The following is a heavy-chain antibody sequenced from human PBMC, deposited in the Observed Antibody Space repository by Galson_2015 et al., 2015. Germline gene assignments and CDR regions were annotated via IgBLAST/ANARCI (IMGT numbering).Heavy chain of an antibody. CDR3: AKDRAGIVGATGFDY. CDR2: INGSGGRT. V-gene: IGHV3-23*01. CDR1: GFTFSSYA. J-gene: IGHJ4*02. Sequence: LRLSCAASGFTFSSYAMSWVRQAPGKGLEWVSTINGSGGRTYYADSVKGRFTISRDNSKNTLYLQMNSLRTEGTAIYYCAKDRAGIVGATGFDYWGQGTLVTVSS. D-gene: IGHD1-26*01.